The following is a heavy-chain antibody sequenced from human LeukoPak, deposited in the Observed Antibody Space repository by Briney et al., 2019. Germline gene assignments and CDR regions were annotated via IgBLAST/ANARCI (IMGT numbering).Heavy chain of an antibody. CDR1: GASVSSSH. CDR3: SEGYFEPFDH. CDR2: LSYTGNA. J-gene: IGHJ4*02. V-gene: IGHV4-59*02. Sequence: PSETLSLTCVVSGASVSSSHWNWIRQLPGKGLDWIACLSYTGNADYNPSLTGRSTISFGTSGNKVSLTLRSVTAADTAVYYCSEGYFEPFDHWGQGTLVTVAS. D-gene: IGHD2/OR15-2a*01.